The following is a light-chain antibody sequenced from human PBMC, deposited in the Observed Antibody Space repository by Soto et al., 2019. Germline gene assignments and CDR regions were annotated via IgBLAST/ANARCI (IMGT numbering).Light chain of an antibody. Sequence: EMVMRNSLATLSVSQRERATRSCRASQSVSSNLAWYQQKPGQAPRLLIYGASTRATGIPARFSGSGSGTEFTLTISSLQSEDFAVYYCQQYNNWPQTFGQGTNVDIK. CDR1: QSVSSN. J-gene: IGKJ1*01. CDR3: QQYNNWPQT. CDR2: GAS. V-gene: IGKV3-15*01.